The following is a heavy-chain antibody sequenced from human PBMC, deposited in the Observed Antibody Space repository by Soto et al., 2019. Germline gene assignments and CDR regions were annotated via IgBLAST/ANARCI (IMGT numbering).Heavy chain of an antibody. J-gene: IGHJ4*02. Sequence: EVQLLESGGGLVQPGGSLRLSCAASGFAFGSYAMSWVRQAPGKGLEWVSAISGGAYDTYYANSVKGRFTISRDNSKNTLYLQMNTLRAEDTDVYYCAKDKDSSRSSGGQGTLVTVSS. CDR2: ISGGAYDT. CDR1: GFAFGSYA. D-gene: IGHD6-19*01. CDR3: AKDKDSSRSS. V-gene: IGHV3-23*01.